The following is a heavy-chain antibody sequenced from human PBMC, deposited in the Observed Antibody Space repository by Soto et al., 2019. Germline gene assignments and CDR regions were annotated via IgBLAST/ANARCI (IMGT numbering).Heavy chain of an antibody. Sequence: QVQLQESGPGLVKPSGTLSLICDVSGGSISSNNWWSWVRQPPGKGLEWIGEIFHSGTTNYNPSLKSRVTMSIDKSKNQFSLKWNSVTAADTAVYYCARNPYGSGGSCRYFDLWGRGSLVTVSS. V-gene: IGHV4-4*02. J-gene: IGHJ2*01. CDR1: GGSISSNNW. CDR2: IFHSGTT. CDR3: ARNPYGSGGSCRYFDL. D-gene: IGHD2-15*01.